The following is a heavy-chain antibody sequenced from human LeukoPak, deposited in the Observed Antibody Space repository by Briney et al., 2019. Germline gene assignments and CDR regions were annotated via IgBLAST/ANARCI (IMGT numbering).Heavy chain of an antibody. J-gene: IGHJ6*03. CDR2: IYTSGST. CDR1: GGSISSGSYY. CDR3: AREVVPAAMTYYYYYYMDV. Sequence: SETLSLTCTVSGGSISSGSYYWSWIRQPAGKGLEWIGRIYTSGSTNYNPSLKSRVTISVDTSKNQFSLELSSVTAADTAVYYCAREVVPAAMTYYYYYYMDVWGKGTTVTVSS. D-gene: IGHD2-2*01. V-gene: IGHV4-61*02.